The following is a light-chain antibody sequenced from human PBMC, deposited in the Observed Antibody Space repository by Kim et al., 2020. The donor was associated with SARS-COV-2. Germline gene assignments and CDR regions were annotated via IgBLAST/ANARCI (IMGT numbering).Light chain of an antibody. CDR2: DAS. Sequence: DIQMTQSPSSLSASVGDRVSITCQASQDISNDVNWYQQKPGKAPKLLIYDASNLETGVPSRFSGSGSGTDFTFTINSLQPEDIATFYCQQYEALYTFGQRTKLEI. CDR3: QQYEALYT. V-gene: IGKV1-33*01. CDR1: QDISND. J-gene: IGKJ2*01.